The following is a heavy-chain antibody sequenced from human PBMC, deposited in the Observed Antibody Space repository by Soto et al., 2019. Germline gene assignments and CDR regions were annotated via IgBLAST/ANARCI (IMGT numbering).Heavy chain of an antibody. J-gene: IGHJ6*02. CDR3: AAGTLPGTRFYGMDV. D-gene: IGHD1-7*01. Sequence: PSETLSLTGDVSGYSISTILYWGWIRRPPGKGLEWIGSLSQSGGTYRNPSLRSRVTISVDRSKNHFSLELRSMTAADTAVYYCAAGTLPGTRFYGMDVWGPGTTVTVSS. V-gene: IGHV4-38-2*01. CDR1: GYSISTILY. CDR2: LSQSGGT.